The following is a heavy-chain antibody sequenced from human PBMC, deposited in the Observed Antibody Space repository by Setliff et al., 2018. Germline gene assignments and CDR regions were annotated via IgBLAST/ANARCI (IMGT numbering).Heavy chain of an antibody. CDR3: AAASNYYDY. CDR2: IDWDDDK. CDR1: GFSLSTSGIC. V-gene: IGHV2-70*11. J-gene: IGHJ4*02. Sequence: SGPTLVNPTQTLTLTCTFSGFSLSTSGICVSWIRPPPGKALERLARIDWDDDKYYTPSLKTRLTISKDTSKNQVVLTMTNMDPVDTATYYCAAASNYYDYWGQGTLVTVSS.